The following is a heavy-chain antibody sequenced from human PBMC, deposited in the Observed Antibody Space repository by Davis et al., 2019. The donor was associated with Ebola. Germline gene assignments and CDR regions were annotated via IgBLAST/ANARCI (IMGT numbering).Heavy chain of an antibody. J-gene: IGHJ4*02. CDR1: GGSISSSSYY. Sequence: SETLSLTCTVSGGSISSSSYYWGWIRQPPGKGLEWIGSIYYSGSTYYSPSLKSRVTISVDTSKNQFSLKLSSVTAADTAVYYCASHSSGYPVDYWGQGTLVTVSS. CDR2: IYYSGST. V-gene: IGHV4-39*01. CDR3: ASHSSGYPVDY. D-gene: IGHD3-22*01.